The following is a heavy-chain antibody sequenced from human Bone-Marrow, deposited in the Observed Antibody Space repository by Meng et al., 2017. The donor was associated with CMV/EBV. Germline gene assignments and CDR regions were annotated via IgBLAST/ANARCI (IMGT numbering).Heavy chain of an antibody. CDR1: GYTFTTYG. CDR2: ISAYDGDT. J-gene: IGHJ3*01. CDR3: ARDCGSYCTSDV. D-gene: IGHD3-16*01. V-gene: IGHV1-18*04. Sequence: ASVKVSRKASGYTFTTYGISWVQQAPGQGLEWMAWISAYDGDTHYADKFQGRVVMTTDASKSTAYMELSSLRYCDTDVYYCARDCGSYCTSDVWGQGTMVTISS.